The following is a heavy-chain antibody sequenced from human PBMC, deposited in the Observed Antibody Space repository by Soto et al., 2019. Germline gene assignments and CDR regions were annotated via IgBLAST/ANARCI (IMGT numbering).Heavy chain of an antibody. Sequence: EVQLVESGGGLVKPGGSLRLSCTASGFTFSSYNMNWVRQAPGKGLEWVSYISTWSSYSFYADSVKGRFTLPRNNSEKSLYLQPDCLRDKEPAVYYCARASNEYGALDYWGQGALVTVSS. CDR1: GFTFSSYN. CDR3: ARASNEYGALDY. CDR2: ISTWSSYS. V-gene: IGHV3-21*02. J-gene: IGHJ4*02. D-gene: IGHD4-17*01.